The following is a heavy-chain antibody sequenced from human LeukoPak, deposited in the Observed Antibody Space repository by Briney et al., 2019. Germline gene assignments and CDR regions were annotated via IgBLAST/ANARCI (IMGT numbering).Heavy chain of an antibody. CDR2: INPSGGST. J-gene: IGHJ4*02. V-gene: IGHV1-46*01. D-gene: IGHD3-9*01. CDR1: GYTFTSYY. CDR3: ARVAVYYDILTGYDY. Sequence: ASVKVSCKASGYTFTSYYMHLVRQAPGQGLEWMGIINPSGGSTSYAQKFQGRVTMTRDTSTSTVYMELSSLRSEDTAVYYCARVAVYYDILTGYDYWGQGTLVTVSS.